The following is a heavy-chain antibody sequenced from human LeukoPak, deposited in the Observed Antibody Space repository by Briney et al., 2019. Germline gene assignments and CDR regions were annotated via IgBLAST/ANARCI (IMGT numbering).Heavy chain of an antibody. J-gene: IGHJ5*02. CDR2: IYYSGST. D-gene: IGHD1-14*01. CDR3: ARDGLGITGWFGP. V-gene: IGHV4-59*01. CDR1: GGSISSYY. Sequence: PSETLSLTCTVSGGSISSYYWSWIRQPPGKGLEWIGYIYYSGSTNYNPSLKSRVTISVDTSKNQFSLKLSSVTAADTAVYYCARDGLGITGWFGPWGQGTLVTVSS.